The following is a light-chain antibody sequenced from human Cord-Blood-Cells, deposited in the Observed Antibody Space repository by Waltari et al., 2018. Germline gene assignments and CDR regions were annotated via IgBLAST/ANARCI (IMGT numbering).Light chain of an antibody. Sequence: SSELTQDPAVSVALGQTVRITCQGDSLRSYYASWYQQKPGQDPVLVIYGKNNRPSGIPDRVSGSSSGNTASLTITGAQAEDEADYYCNSRDSSGNHWVFGGGTKLTVL. J-gene: IGLJ3*02. V-gene: IGLV3-19*01. CDR3: NSRDSSGNHWV. CDR1: SLRSYY. CDR2: GKN.